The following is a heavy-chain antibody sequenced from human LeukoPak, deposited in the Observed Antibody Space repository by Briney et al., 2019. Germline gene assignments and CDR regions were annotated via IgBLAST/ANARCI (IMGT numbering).Heavy chain of an antibody. CDR1: GGSINRGGYS. V-gene: IGHV4-31*03. CDR2: IYYSGTT. D-gene: IGHD2-8*01. J-gene: IGHJ4*02. CDR3: ARNSVYYFDY. Sequence: PSETLSLTCTVSGGSINRGGYSGSWIRQHPGKGLEWIGYIYYSGTTYYNPSLKSRVTISIDTSKNQFSLRLTSVTAADTAVYYCARNSVYYFDYWGQGTLVTVSS.